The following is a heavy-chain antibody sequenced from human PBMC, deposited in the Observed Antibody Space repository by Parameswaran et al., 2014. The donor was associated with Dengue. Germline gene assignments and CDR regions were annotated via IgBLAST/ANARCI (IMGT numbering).Heavy chain of an antibody. V-gene: IGHV3-30*18. Sequence: VRQMPGKGLEWVAVISYDGSNKYYADSVKGRFTISRDNSKNTLYLQMNSLRAEDTAVYYCAKVIGGSSTSWDYYYYYGMDVWGQGTTVTVSS. J-gene: IGHJ6*02. D-gene: IGHD2-2*01. CDR2: ISYDGSNK. CDR3: AKVIGGSSTSWDYYYYYGMDV.